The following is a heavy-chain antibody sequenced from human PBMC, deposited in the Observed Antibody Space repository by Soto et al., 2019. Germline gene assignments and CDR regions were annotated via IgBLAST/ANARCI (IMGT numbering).Heavy chain of an antibody. Sequence: GGSLRLSCAASVFTFSTYEFNWVRQAPGRGLEWISYISVSGNIIKYAESVKGRFTISRDNAENSLHLHMSNLRVDDTALYFCVRDTMRASAAASLDYWGQGTQVTVSS. CDR1: VFTFSTYE. CDR3: VRDTMRASAAASLDY. D-gene: IGHD2-2*01. J-gene: IGHJ4*02. V-gene: IGHV3-48*03. CDR2: ISVSGNII.